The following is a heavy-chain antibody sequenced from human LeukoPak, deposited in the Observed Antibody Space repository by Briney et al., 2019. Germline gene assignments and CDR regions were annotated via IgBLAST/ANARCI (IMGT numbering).Heavy chain of an antibody. D-gene: IGHD3-22*01. CDR1: GYSFSNYS. V-gene: IGHV7-4-1*02. J-gene: IGHJ4*02. CDR3: ARESQGYYYDSSGPTSGDY. CDR2: INTNTGNP. Sequence: ASVKVSCKASGYSFSNYSMNWVRQAPGQGLEWMGWINTNTGNPTYAQGFTGRFVFSLDTSVSTAYLQISSLKAEDTAVYYCARESQGYYYDSSGPTSGDYWGQGTLVTVSS.